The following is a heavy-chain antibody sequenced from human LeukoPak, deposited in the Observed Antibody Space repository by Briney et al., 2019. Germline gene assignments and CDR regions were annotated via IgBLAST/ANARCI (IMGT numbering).Heavy chain of an antibody. CDR2: VYYTGST. Sequence: PSETLSLTCTVSGDFITAYYWSWIRQPPGKGLEWIGYVYYTGSTEYNPSLRSRVTISLDLSTHQFSLNLTSVTAADTAVYHCASNTGTVFDYWGQGAWSPSPQ. J-gene: IGHJ4*02. CDR3: ASNTGTVFDY. D-gene: IGHD7-27*01. CDR1: GDFITAYY. V-gene: IGHV4-59*01.